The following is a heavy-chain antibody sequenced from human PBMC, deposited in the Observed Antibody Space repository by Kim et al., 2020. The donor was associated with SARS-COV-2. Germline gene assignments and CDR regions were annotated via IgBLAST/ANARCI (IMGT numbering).Heavy chain of an antibody. J-gene: IGHJ6*02. V-gene: IGHV3-23*01. CDR3: AKVISQTDYYWYGMDV. CDR2: ISSSGDRT. CDR1: GFPFRTYP. Sequence: GGSLRLSCAASGFPFRTYPMIWVRQPPGKGPEGVSSISSSGDRTYYSSDSLKGRFTISRDNSRNTLYLQMNSLRAEDTAVYYCAKVISQTDYYWYGMDVWGQETTVTVSS.